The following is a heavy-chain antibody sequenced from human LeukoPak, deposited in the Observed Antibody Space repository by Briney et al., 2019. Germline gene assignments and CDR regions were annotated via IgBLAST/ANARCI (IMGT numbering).Heavy chain of an antibody. CDR2: ISYDGTTK. Sequence: PGGSLRLSCAASGITFRSYGMHWVRQAPGKGLEWVAVISYDGTTKYYADSVKGRFSISRDNSKNTLYLQMISLRADDTAVYYCAKGARGDTVTSIVGLNWFDPWGQGTLVTVSS. CDR1: GITFRSYG. CDR3: AKGARGDTVTSIVGLNWFDP. V-gene: IGHV3-30*18. D-gene: IGHD4-17*01. J-gene: IGHJ5*02.